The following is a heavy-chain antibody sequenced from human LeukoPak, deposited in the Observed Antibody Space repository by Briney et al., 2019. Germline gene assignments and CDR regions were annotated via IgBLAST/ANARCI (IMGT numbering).Heavy chain of an antibody. D-gene: IGHD2-2*01. CDR2: INPNSGGT. V-gene: IGHV1-2*02. J-gene: IGHJ4*02. CDR3: ARSGGGVVPAAIDY. CDR1: GYTSTGYY. Sequence: ASVKVSCKASGYTSTGYYMHWVRQAPGQGLEWMGWINPNSGGTNYAQKFQGRVTMTRDTSISTAYMELSRLRSDDTAVYYCARSGGGVVPAAIDYWGQGTLVTVSS.